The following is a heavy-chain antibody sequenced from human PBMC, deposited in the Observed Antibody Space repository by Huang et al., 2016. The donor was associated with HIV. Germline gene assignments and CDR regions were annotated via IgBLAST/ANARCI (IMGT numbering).Heavy chain of an antibody. D-gene: IGHD5-18*01. CDR1: GYTFRSFG. V-gene: IGHV1-18*01. CDR2: ISVYKGNT. CDR3: ARGGGIQLWLLGYYYMDV. Sequence: QVQLVQSGAEVKKPGASVKVSCKASGYTFRSFGISWVRQAPGQGLEWGGWISVYKGNTKFAQKFQGRLTMTTDTSTSTAYMELRSLRSDDTAVYYCARGGGIQLWLLGYYYMDVWGNGTTVTVSS. J-gene: IGHJ6*03.